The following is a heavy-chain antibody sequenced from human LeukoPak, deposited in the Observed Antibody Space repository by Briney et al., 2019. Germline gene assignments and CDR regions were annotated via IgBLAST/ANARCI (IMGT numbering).Heavy chain of an antibody. CDR1: GYTFTGYY. CDR3: ARSTGSGGMGKDYYYYGMDV. V-gene: IGHV1-2*04. J-gene: IGHJ6*04. D-gene: IGHD3-10*01. CDR2: SNPNSGGT. Sequence: GASVKVTCQASGYTFTGYYMHWLRQAPGQGREWVGWSNPNSGGTNYAQKFQGWVTMTRDTSISTAYMELSRLRSDDTAVYYCARSTGSGGMGKDYYYYGMDVWGKGTTVTVSS.